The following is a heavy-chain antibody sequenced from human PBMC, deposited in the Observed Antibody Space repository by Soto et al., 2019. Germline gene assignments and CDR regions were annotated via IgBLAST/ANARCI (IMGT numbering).Heavy chain of an antibody. V-gene: IGHV3-30*18. D-gene: IGHD3-3*01. J-gene: IGHJ6*02. CDR2: ISYDGSNK. Sequence: GGSLRLSCAASGFTFSSYGMHWVRQAPGKGLEWVAVISYDGSNKYYADSVKGWFTNHRDNSKNTLYLQMNSLTAEDTAVYYGAKDTAPYENYYYCMDFWGQGTTVTVSS. CDR3: AKDTAPYENYYYCMDF. CDR1: GFTFSSYG.